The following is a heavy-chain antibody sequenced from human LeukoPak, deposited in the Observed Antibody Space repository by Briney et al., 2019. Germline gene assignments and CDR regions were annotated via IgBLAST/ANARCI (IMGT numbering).Heavy chain of an antibody. CDR3: ARARSSNVRFDP. Sequence: ASVKVSCKASGYTFTSYDINWVRQATGQGLEWMGWMNPNSGNTGYAQKFQGRVTMTRNTSISTAYMELSSLGSEDTAVYYCARARSSNVRFDPWGQGTLVTVSS. V-gene: IGHV1-8*01. CDR1: GYTFTSYD. CDR2: MNPNSGNT. D-gene: IGHD6-13*01. J-gene: IGHJ5*02.